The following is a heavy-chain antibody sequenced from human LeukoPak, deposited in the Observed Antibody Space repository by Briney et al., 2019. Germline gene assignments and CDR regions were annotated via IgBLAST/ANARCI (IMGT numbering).Heavy chain of an antibody. CDR1: GGSISTFY. V-gene: IGHV4-59*12. D-gene: IGHD6-13*01. CDR3: ARELVHAFDY. J-gene: IGHJ4*02. CDR2: IYHSGST. Sequence: SETLSLTCTVSGGSISTFYWNWIRQPPGKGLEWIGYIYHSGSTYYNPSLKSRVTISVDRSKNQFSLKLSSVTAADTAVYYCARELVHAFDYWGQGTLVTVSS.